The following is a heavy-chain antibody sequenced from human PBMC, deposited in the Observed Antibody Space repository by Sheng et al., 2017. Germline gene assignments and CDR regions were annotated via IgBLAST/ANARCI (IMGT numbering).Heavy chain of an antibody. CDR2: ISYDGSHK. CDR1: GFTFSDYP. V-gene: IGHV3-30*04. J-gene: IGHJ5*02. Sequence: VQLVESGGGLVQPGRSLRLSCTASGFTFSDYPMHWVRQAPGKGLDWVAVISYDGSHKYYADSVKGRFTISRENSKKTLYLQVNSLRPDDTAVYFCAREAVPAASYNWLDPWGQGTLVTVSS. D-gene: IGHD2-2*01. CDR3: AREAVPAASYNWLDP.